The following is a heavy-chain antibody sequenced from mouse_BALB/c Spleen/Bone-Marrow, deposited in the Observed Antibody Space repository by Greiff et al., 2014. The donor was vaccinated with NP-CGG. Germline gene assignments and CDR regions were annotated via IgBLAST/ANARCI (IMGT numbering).Heavy chain of an antibody. V-gene: IGHV1-5*01. D-gene: IGHD1-1*02. CDR1: GYTFTSYW. CDR2: IYPGVNDT. J-gene: IGHJ4*01. Sequence: VHVKQSGTVLARPGASVKMSCKASGYTFTSYWMHWVKQRPGQGLEWIGAIYPGVNDTSYNQKFKGKAKLTAVTSTSTAYMELSSLTSEDSAVYYCTRSGNAMDYWGQGTSVTVSS. CDR3: TRSGNAMDY.